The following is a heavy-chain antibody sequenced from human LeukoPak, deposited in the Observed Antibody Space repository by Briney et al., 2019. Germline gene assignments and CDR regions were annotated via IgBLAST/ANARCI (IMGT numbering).Heavy chain of an antibody. CDR3: ARGVRGAPAPNDY. V-gene: IGHV3-21*01. CDR2: IYSSTSYI. J-gene: IGHJ4*02. D-gene: IGHD6-6*01. Sequence: PGGSLRLSCAGSGFTFSSYNMNWVRQAPGKGLEWVSSIYSSTSYIYYADSVKGRFTISRDNAKNSLYLQMNSLRAEDTAVYYCARGVRGAPAPNDYWGQGTLVTVSS. CDR1: GFTFSSYN.